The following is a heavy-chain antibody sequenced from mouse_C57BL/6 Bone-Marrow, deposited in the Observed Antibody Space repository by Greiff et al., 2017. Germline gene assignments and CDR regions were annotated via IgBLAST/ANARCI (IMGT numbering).Heavy chain of an antibody. V-gene: IGHV5-6*01. CDR3: ERQDYGSSYVPHYYAMDY. D-gene: IGHD1-1*01. CDR1: GFTFSSYG. Sequence: EVKVEESGGDLVKPGGSLKLSCAASGFTFSSYGMSWVRQTPDKRLEWVATISSGGSYTYYPDSVKGRFTISRDNAKNTLYLQMSSLKSEDTAMYYCERQDYGSSYVPHYYAMDYWGQGTSVTVSS. J-gene: IGHJ4*01. CDR2: ISSGGSYT.